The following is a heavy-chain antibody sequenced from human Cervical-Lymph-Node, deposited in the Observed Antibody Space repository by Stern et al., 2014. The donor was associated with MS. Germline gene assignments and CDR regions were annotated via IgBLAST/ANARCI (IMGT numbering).Heavy chain of an antibody. V-gene: IGHV1-69*18. CDR1: GGPFKKYA. D-gene: IGHD2/OR15-2a*01. J-gene: IGHJ4*02. CDR2: VVPLYCTS. CDR3: AAFAFSF. Sequence: VQLVESGAEVKQPWPLAKAALNASGGPFKKYAFSGVRQGPVQGLEWMGMVVPLYCTSNYTQAFQGRVTITADESTSTAYMELTSLRSEDTAVYYCAAFAFSFWGQGTVVTVSS.